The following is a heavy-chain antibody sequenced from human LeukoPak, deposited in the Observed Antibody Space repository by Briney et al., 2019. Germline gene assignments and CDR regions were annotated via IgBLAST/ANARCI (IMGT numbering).Heavy chain of an antibody. D-gene: IGHD2/OR15-2a*01. J-gene: IGHJ4*02. CDR1: GFTFSGST. CDR3: AKDQNTDAPLFDY. V-gene: IGHV3-73*01. Sequence: GGSLRLSCAASGFTFSGSTMNWVRQASGKGLEWVGRIRNKANTYATAYAASVKGRLTVSRDESRNTASLQMNSLRAEDTAVYYCAKDQNTDAPLFDYWGQGTLVTVSS. CDR2: IRNKANTYAT.